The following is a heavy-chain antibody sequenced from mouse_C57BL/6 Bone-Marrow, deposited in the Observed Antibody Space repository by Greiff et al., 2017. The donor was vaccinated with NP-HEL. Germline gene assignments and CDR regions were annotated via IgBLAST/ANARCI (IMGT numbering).Heavy chain of an antibody. V-gene: IGHV14-4*01. CDR3: TTDPYYYCSDWYIDV. CDR1: GFNIKDDY. J-gene: IGHJ1*03. CDR2: IDPENGDP. D-gene: IGHD1-1*01. Sequence: VQLQQSGAELVRPGASVKLSCTASGFNIKDDYMHWVKQRPEQGLEWIGWIDPENGDPEYASKFQGKATITADTSSNTAYLQLSSLTSEDNAVYYCTTDPYYYCSDWYIDVWGTGTTVTVSS.